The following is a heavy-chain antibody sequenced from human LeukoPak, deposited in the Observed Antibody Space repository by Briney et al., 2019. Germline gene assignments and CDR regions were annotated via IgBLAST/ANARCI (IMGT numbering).Heavy chain of an antibody. CDR3: ASLTDIEAGAVRY. CDR1: GFTFSSYS. CDR2: ISSSSSYI. V-gene: IGHV3-21*01. D-gene: IGHD1-26*01. Sequence: GGSLRLSCPASGFTFSSYSMNWVRQAPGKGLEWASSISSSSSYIYYADSVKGRFTISRDNAKNSLYLQMNGLGAEDTAVYYCASLTDIEAGAVRYWGQGTLVTVSS. J-gene: IGHJ4*02.